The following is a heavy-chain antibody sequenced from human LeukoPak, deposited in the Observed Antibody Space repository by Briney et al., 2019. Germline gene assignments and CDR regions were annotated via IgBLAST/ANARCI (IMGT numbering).Heavy chain of an antibody. D-gene: IGHD3-10*01. V-gene: IGHV4-61*02. Sequence: NSSETLSLTCTVSGGSISSGSYYWSWIRQPAGKGLEWIGRIYTSGSTNYNPSLKSRVTIPVDTSKNQFSLKLSSVTAADTAVYYCARAGYGSGSYLGYYYYYMDVWGKGTTVTISS. CDR2: IYTSGST. J-gene: IGHJ6*03. CDR3: ARAGYGSGSYLGYYYYYMDV. CDR1: GGSISSGSYY.